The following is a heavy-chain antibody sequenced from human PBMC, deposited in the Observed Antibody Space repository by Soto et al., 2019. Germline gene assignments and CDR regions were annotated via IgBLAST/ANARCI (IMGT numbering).Heavy chain of an antibody. Sequence: EVQLVESGGGLVQPGGSLRLSCAASGFTFTNYWMNWVRQPPGKGLEWVANIKHLESEKFYVGSVRGRFTISRDNAKNSVYLQMDSLRAEDTAAYYCARHAYNFLTFDSWGQGTLVTVSS. D-gene: IGHD1-1*01. CDR3: ARHAYNFLTFDS. J-gene: IGHJ4*02. CDR2: IKHLESEK. V-gene: IGHV3-7*01. CDR1: GFTFTNYW.